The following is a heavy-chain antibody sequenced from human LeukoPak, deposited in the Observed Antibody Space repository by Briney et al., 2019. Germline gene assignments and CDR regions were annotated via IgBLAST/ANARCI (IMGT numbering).Heavy chain of an antibody. CDR3: ARAVRAVATYYYYMDV. CDR2: IIPIFGTA. Sequence: ASVKVSCKVSGYTLTELSMHWVRQAPGKGLEWMGGIIPIFGTANYAQKFQGRVTITTDESTSTAYMELSSLRSEDTAVYYCARAVRAVATYYYYMDVWGKGTTVTVSS. D-gene: IGHD6-19*01. J-gene: IGHJ6*03. V-gene: IGHV1-69*05. CDR1: GYTLTELS.